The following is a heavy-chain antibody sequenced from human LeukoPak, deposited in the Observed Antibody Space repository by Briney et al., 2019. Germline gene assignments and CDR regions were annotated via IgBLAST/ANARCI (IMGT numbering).Heavy chain of an antibody. V-gene: IGHV4-34*01. D-gene: IGHD4-17*01. J-gene: IGHJ4*02. Sequence: SETLSLSCAVYGGSFSGYYWSWIRQPPGKGLEWIGEINHSGSTNYNPSLKSRVTISVDTSKNQFSLKLSSVTAADTAVYYCARGLATLNMTTVTTYFDYWGQGTLATVSS. CDR1: GGSFSGYY. CDR2: INHSGST. CDR3: ARGLATLNMTTVTTYFDY.